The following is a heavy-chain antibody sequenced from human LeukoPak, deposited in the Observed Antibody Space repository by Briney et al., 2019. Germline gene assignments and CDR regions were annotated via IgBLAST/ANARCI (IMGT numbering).Heavy chain of an antibody. CDR3: AKNKGWELPAELDS. CDR2: ISSGGSII. V-gene: IGHV3-48*04. CDR1: GFTFSSYS. D-gene: IGHD2-15*01. Sequence: PGGSLRLSCAASGFTFSSYSMNWVRQAPGKGLEWVSYISSGGSIIYYADSVKGRFTISRDDAQTSVYLQLSSLRPEDTAVYYCAKNKGWELPAELDSWGQGALVIVSS. J-gene: IGHJ4*02.